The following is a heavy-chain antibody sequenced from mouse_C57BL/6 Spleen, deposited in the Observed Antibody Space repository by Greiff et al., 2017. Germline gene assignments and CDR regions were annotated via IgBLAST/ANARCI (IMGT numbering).Heavy chain of an antibody. CDR1: GFTFSDYG. Sequence: EVQWVESGGGLVKPGGSLKLSCAASGFTFSDYGMHWVRQAPEKGLEWVAYISSGSSTIYYADTVKGRFTISRDNAKNTLFLQMTSLMSEDTARYYCARSGSSYFDYWGQGTTLTVSS. J-gene: IGHJ2*01. CDR3: ARSGSSYFDY. V-gene: IGHV5-17*01. D-gene: IGHD1-1*01. CDR2: ISSGSSTI.